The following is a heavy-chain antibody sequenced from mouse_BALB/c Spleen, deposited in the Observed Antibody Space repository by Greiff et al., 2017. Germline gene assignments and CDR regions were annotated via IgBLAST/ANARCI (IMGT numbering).Heavy chain of an antibody. CDR2: IDPFNGGT. V-gene: IGHV1-28*01. CDR3: ARRRYDAMDY. Sequence: EVQLQQSGPELMKPGASVKISCKASGYSFTSYYMHWVKQSHGKSLEWIGYIDPFNGGTSYNQKFKGKATLTVDKSSSTAYMHLSSLTSEDSAVYYCARRRYDAMDYWGQGTSVTVSS. J-gene: IGHJ4*01. CDR1: GYSFTSYY.